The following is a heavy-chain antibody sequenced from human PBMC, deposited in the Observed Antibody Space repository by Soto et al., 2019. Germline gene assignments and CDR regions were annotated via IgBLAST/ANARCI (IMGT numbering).Heavy chain of an antibody. CDR2: ISWDGGST. D-gene: IGHD5-12*01. CDR1: GFTFDDYA. J-gene: IGHJ4*02. V-gene: IGHV3-43D*03. CDR3: AKDIRDGYNYDYPDY. Sequence: GGSLRLSCAASGFTFDDYAMHWVRQAPGKGLEWVSLISWDGGSTYYADSVKGRFTISRDNSKNSLYLQMNSLRAEDTALYYCAKDIRDGYNYDYPDYWGQGTLVTVSS.